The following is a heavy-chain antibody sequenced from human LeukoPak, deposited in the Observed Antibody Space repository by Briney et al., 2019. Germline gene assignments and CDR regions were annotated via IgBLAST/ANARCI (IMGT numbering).Heavy chain of an antibody. J-gene: IGHJ3*02. V-gene: IGHV4-59*01. D-gene: IGHD3-9*01. CDR2: IYYSGST. CDR1: GGSISSYY. CDR3: AREPHPRYFDWLKGEKPDAFDI. Sequence: SETLSLTCTVSGGSISSYYWSWIRQPPGKGLGWIGYIYYSGSTNYNPSLKSRVTISVDTSKNQFSLKLSSVTAADTAVYYCAREPHPRYFDWLKGEKPDAFDIWGQGTMVTVSS.